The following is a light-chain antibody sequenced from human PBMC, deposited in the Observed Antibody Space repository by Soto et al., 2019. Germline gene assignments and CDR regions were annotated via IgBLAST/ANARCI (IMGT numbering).Light chain of an antibody. V-gene: IGKV1-33*01. CDR3: QQYGNLPT. Sequence: DIQMTQSPSSLSASVGDRVTITCQASQNINNYLNWYQQKPGRAPKLLINDASNLEAGVPSRFRGSGSGTDFTFTISRLQPEYMATYYCQQYGNLPTFGQGTRLESK. CDR1: QNINNY. CDR2: DAS. J-gene: IGKJ5*01.